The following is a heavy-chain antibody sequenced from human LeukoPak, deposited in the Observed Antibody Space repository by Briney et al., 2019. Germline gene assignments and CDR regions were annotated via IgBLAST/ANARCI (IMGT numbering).Heavy chain of an antibody. D-gene: IGHD3-22*01. CDR2: ISSSGGRT. J-gene: IGHJ4*02. CDR1: GFIFRSYA. CDR3: AKYYYDKSGYKN. Sequence: GGSLRLSCAASGFIFRSYAMSWVRQAPGKGLEWVSSISSSGGRTFYADSVKGRATISRDNSKNVLYLQVNSLRAEDTAVFYCAKYYYDKSGYKNWGQGTLVTVSS. V-gene: IGHV3-23*01.